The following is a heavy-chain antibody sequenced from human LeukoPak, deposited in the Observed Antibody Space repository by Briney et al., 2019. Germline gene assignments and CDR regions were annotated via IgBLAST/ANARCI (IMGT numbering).Heavy chain of an antibody. V-gene: IGHV4-61*02. CDR2: IYNSGNT. D-gene: IGHD6-19*01. Sequence: SETLSLTCTVSGGSISSGSYYWSWIRQPAGKGLEWIGRIYNSGNTNYNPSLKSRFTISVDTSKNQFSLKLSSVTAADTAVYYCARYEAVAGVFDYWGRGTLVTVSS. J-gene: IGHJ4*02. CDR1: GGSISSGSYY. CDR3: ARYEAVAGVFDY.